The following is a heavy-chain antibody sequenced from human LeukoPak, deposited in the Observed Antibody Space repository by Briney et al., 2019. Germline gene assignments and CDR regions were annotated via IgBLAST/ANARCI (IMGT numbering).Heavy chain of an antibody. CDR1: GYTFSGYY. V-gene: IGHV1-2*02. J-gene: IGHJ4*02. CDR3: ARERFYSSGSKSNRVDY. CDR2: INPDSGGT. D-gene: IGHD6-19*01. Sequence: ASVKVSCKASGYTFSGYYMHWVRQAPGQGLEWMGWINPDSGGTNYGQNFQGRVTMTRDTAINTAYMELSRLRSDDTAVYYCARERFYSSGSKSNRVDYWGQGTLVTVSS.